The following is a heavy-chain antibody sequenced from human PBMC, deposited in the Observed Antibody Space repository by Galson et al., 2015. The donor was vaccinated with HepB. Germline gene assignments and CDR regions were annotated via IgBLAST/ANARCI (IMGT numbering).Heavy chain of an antibody. CDR1: GFTFDNYA. J-gene: IGHJ1*01. D-gene: IGHD6-19*01. Sequence: SLSLSCAASGFTFDNYAMNWVRQAPGEGLEWISYINKFSDILKYADYARGRFTIYRDRAKKSLLLQMESLRAEDTGIYYCARDTRFGWKIEHWGQGALVAVSS. V-gene: IGHV3-48*01. CDR3: ARDTRFGWKIEH. CDR2: INKFSDIL.